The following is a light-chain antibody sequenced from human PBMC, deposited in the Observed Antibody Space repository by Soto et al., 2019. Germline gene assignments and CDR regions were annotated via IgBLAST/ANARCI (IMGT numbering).Light chain of an antibody. Sequence: EIVLTQSPGTLSLSPGERATLSCRASQSVSSSYLAWYQQKAGQAPRLLIYGASSKAAGIPDRFSGSGSGTDFTLTISRLEPEDSAVYYCQQYGSSPWTFGQGTKVEIK. V-gene: IGKV3-20*01. CDR2: GAS. CDR1: QSVSSSY. J-gene: IGKJ1*01. CDR3: QQYGSSPWT.